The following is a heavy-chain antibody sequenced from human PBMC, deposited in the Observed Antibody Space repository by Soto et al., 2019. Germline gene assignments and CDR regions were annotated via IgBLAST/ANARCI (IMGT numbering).Heavy chain of an antibody. CDR2: IIPLFGSP. CDR1: GDTFNSHT. J-gene: IGHJ5*01. Sequence: VLLVQSGAEVRKPGSSVRVSCEISGDTFNSHTINWLRQAPGQGLEWMGGIIPLFGSPTYAQKFQARLTITADTSTRTAYMDLTSLTSDDTAFYFCARDTTGTNNWFDSWGQGTLVTVSS. V-gene: IGHV1-69*06. CDR3: ARDTTGTNNWFDS. D-gene: IGHD1-1*01.